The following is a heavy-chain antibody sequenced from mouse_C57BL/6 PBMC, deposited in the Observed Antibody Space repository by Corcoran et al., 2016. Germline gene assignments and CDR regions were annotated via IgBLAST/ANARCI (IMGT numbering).Heavy chain of an antibody. CDR1: GYTFTDYY. Sequence: EVQLQQSGPVLVKPGASVKMSCKASGYTFTDYYMNWVKQSHGKSLEWIGVINPYNGGTSYNQKFKGKATLTVDKSSSTAYMELNSLTSEDSAVYYCARGAGSLYYFDYWGQGTTLTVSS. V-gene: IGHV1-19*01. CDR2: INPYNGGT. CDR3: ARGAGSLYYFDY. D-gene: IGHD4-1*01. J-gene: IGHJ2*01.